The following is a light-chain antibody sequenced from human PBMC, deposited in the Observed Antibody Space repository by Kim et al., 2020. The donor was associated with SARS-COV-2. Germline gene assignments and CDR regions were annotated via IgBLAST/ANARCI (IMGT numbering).Light chain of an antibody. V-gene: IGKV1-16*01. CDR1: QDISNH. J-gene: IGKJ4*01. CDR2: ASS. Sequence: DIQMTQSPSSLSASVGDRVTITCRTSQDISNHLAWYQQIPGKAPKLLIYASSNLQSGVPSRFGGSGSGTEFTLTINSLQPEDGATYYCQQNRFYPPTFGGGTKVDIK. CDR3: QQNRFYPPT.